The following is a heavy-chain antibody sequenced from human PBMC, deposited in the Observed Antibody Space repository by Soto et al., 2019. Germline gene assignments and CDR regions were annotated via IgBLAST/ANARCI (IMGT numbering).Heavy chain of an antibody. J-gene: IGHJ4*02. CDR2: ISSSSSTI. CDR3: ARDHAPLRFLEWFSSFDY. CDR1: GFTFISHS. D-gene: IGHD3-3*01. V-gene: IGHV3-48*02. Sequence: GGSLRLSCAASGFTFISHSMNWVRQAPGKGLEWVSYISSSSSTIYYADSVKGRFTISRDNAKNSLYLQMNSLRDEDTAVYYCARDHAPLRFLEWFSSFDYWGRGTLVTVPS.